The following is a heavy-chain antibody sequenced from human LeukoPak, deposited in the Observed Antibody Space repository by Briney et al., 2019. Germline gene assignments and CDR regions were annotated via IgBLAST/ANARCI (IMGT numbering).Heavy chain of an antibody. CDR1: GFTVSSYY. CDR2: FYNWDST. J-gene: IGHJ4*02. CDR3: ARGITEYSGYDY. V-gene: IGHV3-66*01. D-gene: IGHD5-12*01. Sequence: GGSLRLSCAASGFTVSSYYMSWVRQAPGKGLEWVSVFYNWDSTYHADSVKGRFSISRDNSKNTLFLQMNSLRVEDTAVYYCARGITEYSGYDYWGQGTLVTVSS.